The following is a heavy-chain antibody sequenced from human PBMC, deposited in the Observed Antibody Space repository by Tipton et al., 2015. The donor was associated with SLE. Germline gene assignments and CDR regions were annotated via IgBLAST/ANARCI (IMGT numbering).Heavy chain of an antibody. V-gene: IGHV4-34*01. CDR2: INHSGRT. Sequence: GLVKPSETLSLTCAVYGGSFSGKYWNWIRQPPGKGLEWIGEINHSGRTNYNPSLKSRVNISVDKSKNQFSLRLNSVTAADTGVYYCARAWSYSTGWYYDLWGRGTLVTVSS. CDR1: GGSFSGKY. J-gene: IGHJ2*01. CDR3: ARAWSYSTGWYYDL. D-gene: IGHD2-8*02.